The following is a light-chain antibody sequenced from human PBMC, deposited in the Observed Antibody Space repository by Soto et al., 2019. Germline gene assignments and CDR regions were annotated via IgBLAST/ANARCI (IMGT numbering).Light chain of an antibody. CDR1: QSISSW. CDR2: DAS. V-gene: IGKV1-5*01. J-gene: IGKJ3*01. CDR3: QQHNNYSRT. Sequence: DIQMTQSPSTLSASVGDRVTITCRASQSISSWLAWYQQKPGKAPKLLIYDASSLESGVPSRFSGSGSGTDFTLTIGSLQPEEVATYYCQQHNNYSRTFGPGTKVDIK.